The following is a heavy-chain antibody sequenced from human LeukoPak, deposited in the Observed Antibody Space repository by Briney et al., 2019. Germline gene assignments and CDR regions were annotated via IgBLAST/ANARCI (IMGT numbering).Heavy chain of an antibody. J-gene: IGHJ4*02. CDR2: IYPGDSDT. CDR1: GYSFTSYW. V-gene: IGHV5-51*01. CDR3: VIFYKKTEYDILTGYYTAFDY. Sequence: GESLKISCKGSGYSFTSYWIGWVRQMPGKGLEWMGIIYPGDSDTRYSPSFQGQVTISADKSISTAYLQWSSLKASDTAMYYFVIFYKKTEYDILTGYYTAFDYWGQGTLVTVSS. D-gene: IGHD3-9*01.